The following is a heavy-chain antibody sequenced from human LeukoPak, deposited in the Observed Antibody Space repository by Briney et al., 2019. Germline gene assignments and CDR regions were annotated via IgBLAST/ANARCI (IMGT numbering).Heavy chain of an antibody. CDR3: ASGYSSGWYHQGY. J-gene: IGHJ4*02. CDR2: IYYSGST. V-gene: IGHV4-31*03. D-gene: IGHD6-13*01. CDR1: GGSISSGGYY. Sequence: SQTLSLTCTVSGGSISSGGYYWSWIRQHPGKGLEWIGYIYYSGSTYYNPSLKSRVTISVDTSKNQFSLKLSSVTAADTAVYYCASGYSSGWYHQGYWGQGTLVTVSS.